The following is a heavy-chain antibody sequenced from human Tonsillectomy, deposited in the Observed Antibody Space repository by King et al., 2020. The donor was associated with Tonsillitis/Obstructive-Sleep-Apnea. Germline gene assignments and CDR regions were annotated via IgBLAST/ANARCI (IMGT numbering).Heavy chain of an antibody. J-gene: IGHJ4*02. CDR1: GFTFSSHE. V-gene: IGHV3-48*03. CDR2: ISSSSSTL. Sequence: VQLVESGGGLVQPGGSLRLSCAASGFTFSSHEMNWVRQAPGQGLEWVSYISSSSSTLSYADSVTGRFTISRDNARNSLYVQMNSLRAEDTAVYYCARVGCSRTSCYTDYGGQGTLVTVSS. D-gene: IGHD2-2*02. CDR3: ARVGCSRTSCYTDY.